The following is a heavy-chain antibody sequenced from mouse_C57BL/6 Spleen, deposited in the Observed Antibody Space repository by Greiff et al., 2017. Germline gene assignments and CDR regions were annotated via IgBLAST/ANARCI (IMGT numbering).Heavy chain of an antibody. V-gene: IGHV1-59*01. Sequence: QVQLQQPGAELVRPGTSVKLSCKASGYTFTSYWMHWVKQRPGQGLEWIGVIDPSDSYTNYNQKFKGKATLTVDTSSSTAYMQLSSLTSEDSAVYYCARWDLGLYAMDYWGQGTSVTVSS. CDR2: IDPSDSYT. D-gene: IGHD4-1*01. CDR1: GYTFTSYW. CDR3: ARWDLGLYAMDY. J-gene: IGHJ4*01.